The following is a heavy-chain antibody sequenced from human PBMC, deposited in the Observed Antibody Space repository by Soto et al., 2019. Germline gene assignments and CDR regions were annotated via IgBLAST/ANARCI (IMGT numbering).Heavy chain of an antibody. CDR2: MNPNSGNT. V-gene: IGHV1-8*01. D-gene: IGHD3-9*01. J-gene: IGHJ5*02. CDR1: GYTFTSYD. Sequence: ASVKVSCKASGYTFTSYDINWVRQATGQGLEWMGWMNPNSGNTGYAQKFQGRVTMTRNTSISTAYMELSSLRSEDTAVYYCARGRELTYYDILWTGRFSYNWFDPWGQGTLVTVSS. CDR3: ARGRELTYYDILWTGRFSYNWFDP.